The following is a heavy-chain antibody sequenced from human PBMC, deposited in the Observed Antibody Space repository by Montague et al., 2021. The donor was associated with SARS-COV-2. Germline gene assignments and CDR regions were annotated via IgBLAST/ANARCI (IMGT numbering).Heavy chain of an antibody. Sequence: SETLSLTCTVSHFSITSYYWSWVRQPPGKGLEWIGNVYYNGNTYYNSSLKSRVTTSADTSKNQFSLRVTSVTAADTAMYYCARLGLLPYYFDVWGRGALVTVSS. CDR2: VYYNGNT. CDR3: ARLGLLPYYFDV. J-gene: IGHJ2*01. V-gene: IGHV4-59*08. CDR1: HFSITSYY. D-gene: IGHD3/OR15-3a*01.